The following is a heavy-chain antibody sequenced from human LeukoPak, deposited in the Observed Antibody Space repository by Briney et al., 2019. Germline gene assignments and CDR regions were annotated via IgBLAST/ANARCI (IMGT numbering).Heavy chain of an antibody. D-gene: IGHD2-15*01. CDR2: INPNSGGT. CDR3: ARDQDIVVVVAADNSGDY. Sequence: ASVKVSCKASGYTFTGYYMHWVRQAPGQGLEWMGRINPNSGGTNYAQKFQGRVTMTRDTSISTAYMELSRLRSDDTAVYYCARDQDIVVVVAADNSGDYWGQGTLVTVSS. J-gene: IGHJ4*02. CDR1: GYTFTGYY. V-gene: IGHV1-2*02.